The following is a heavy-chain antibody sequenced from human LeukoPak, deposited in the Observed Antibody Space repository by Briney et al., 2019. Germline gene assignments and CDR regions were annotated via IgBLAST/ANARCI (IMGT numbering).Heavy chain of an antibody. CDR2: ISVIISGT. Sequence: GGSLRLSCTASGFTFSSYDMSWVRQAPGKALEWVSSISVIISGTYYADSVKGRFTISRDTSKNTLYLQMNSLRAEDTAIYYCARASSSSRPSYFDYWGQGTLVTVSS. CDR1: GFTFSSYD. J-gene: IGHJ4*02. CDR3: ARASSSSRPSYFDY. V-gene: IGHV3-23*01. D-gene: IGHD6-6*01.